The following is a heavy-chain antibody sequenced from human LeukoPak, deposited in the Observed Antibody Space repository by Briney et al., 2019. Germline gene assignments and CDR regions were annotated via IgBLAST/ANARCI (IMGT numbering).Heavy chain of an antibody. J-gene: IGHJ2*01. D-gene: IGHD6-6*01. Sequence: GASVKVSCKASGYTFTDYYIHWVRQAPGQGLEWMGWISPKTGGTNHAQKFQGRVTMTRDTSISTVYMDLSRLRSDDTAMYYCARPPTGIYSSXXXYFDLWGRGTLVTVSS. CDR1: GYTFTDYY. V-gene: IGHV1-2*02. CDR3: ARPPTGIYSSXXXYFDL. CDR2: ISPKTGGT.